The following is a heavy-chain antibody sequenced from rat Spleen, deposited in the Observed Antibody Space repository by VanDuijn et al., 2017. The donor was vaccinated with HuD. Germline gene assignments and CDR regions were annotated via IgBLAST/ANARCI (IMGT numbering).Heavy chain of an antibody. D-gene: IGHD1-11*01. J-gene: IGHJ2*01. V-gene: IGHV5-7*01. CDR1: GFTFSDYY. Sequence: EVQLVESGGGLVQPGRSMRLSCAASGFTFSDYYMAWVRQAPTKGLEWVATLSYDGHTTYYRDSVKGRFTISRDIAKSTLYLQMDSLGSEDTATYYCARRHYGYTDYFDYWGQEVMVTVSS. CDR3: ARRHYGYTDYFDY. CDR2: LSYDGHTT.